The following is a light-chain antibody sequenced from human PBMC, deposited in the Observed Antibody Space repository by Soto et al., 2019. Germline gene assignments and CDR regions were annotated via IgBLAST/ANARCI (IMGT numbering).Light chain of an antibody. J-gene: IGKJ2*01. CDR2: GAS. CDR1: QSIRSY. V-gene: IGKV1-39*01. Sequence: IQMTQSPSSLSASVGDRVTITCRASQSIRSYLNWYHQKPGKTPQFLIYGASNLQSGAPARFTGRGSGKHFTLTISRLQPEDFATYYFLQGYTTPYTFGQGTKLAI. CDR3: LQGYTTPYT.